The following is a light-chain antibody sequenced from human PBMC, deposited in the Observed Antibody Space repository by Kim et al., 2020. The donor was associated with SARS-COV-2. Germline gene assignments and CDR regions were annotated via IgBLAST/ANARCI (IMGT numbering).Light chain of an antibody. CDR2: GKN. CDR1: SLRSYY. CDR3: NSRDSSGNHLRV. V-gene: IGLV3-19*01. J-gene: IGLJ1*01. Sequence: SSELTQDPAVSVAFGQTVRITCQGDSLRSYYASWYQQNPGQAPVLVIYGKNNRPSGIPDRFSGSSSGNTASLTITGAQAEDEADYYCNSRDSSGNHLRVFGTGTKVTVL.